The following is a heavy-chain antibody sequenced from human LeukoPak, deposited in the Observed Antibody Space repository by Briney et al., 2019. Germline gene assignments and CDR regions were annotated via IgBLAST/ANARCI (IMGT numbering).Heavy chain of an antibody. CDR3: AKMGYYYDSSGYAAN. D-gene: IGHD3-22*01. Sequence: ISYDGSNKYYADSVKGRFTISRDNSKNTLYLQMNSLRAEDTAVYYCAKMGYYYDSSGYAANWGQGTLVTVSS. J-gene: IGHJ4*02. V-gene: IGHV3-30*18. CDR2: ISYDGSNK.